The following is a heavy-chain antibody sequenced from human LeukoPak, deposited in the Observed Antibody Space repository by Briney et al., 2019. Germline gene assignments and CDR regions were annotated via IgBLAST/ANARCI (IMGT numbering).Heavy chain of an antibody. D-gene: IGHD3-22*01. V-gene: IGHV3-30*18. CDR2: ISYEGSYK. J-gene: IGHJ6*03. CDR3: AKRNLPDYYDSSGYYLDYYYYMDV. CDR1: VFTFSKYG. Sequence: GRSLRLSCAASVFTFSKYGMHWVRQAPGKGLEWVAVISYEGSYKYYADSVKGRFTISRDNSKNTLYLQMNSLRAEDTAVYYCAKRNLPDYYDSSGYYLDYYYYMDVWGKGTTVTISS.